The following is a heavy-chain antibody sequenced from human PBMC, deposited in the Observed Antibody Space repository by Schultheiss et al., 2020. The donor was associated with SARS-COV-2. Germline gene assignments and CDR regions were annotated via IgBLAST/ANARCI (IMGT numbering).Heavy chain of an antibody. V-gene: IGHV4-39*01. CDR3: ARVTGSGSYYNAVFDY. D-gene: IGHD3-10*01. Sequence: SETLSLTCTVSGGSISSTSFYWGWIRQPPGKGLEWIGSISYSGSTYYNPSLKSRVTISVDTSENQSSLKLSSVTAADTAVYYCARVTGSGSYYNAVFDYWGQGTLVTVSS. CDR2: ISYSGST. J-gene: IGHJ4*02. CDR1: GGSISSTSFY.